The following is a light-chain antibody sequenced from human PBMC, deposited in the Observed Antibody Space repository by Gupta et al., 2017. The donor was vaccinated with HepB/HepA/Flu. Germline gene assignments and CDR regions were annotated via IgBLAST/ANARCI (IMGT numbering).Light chain of an antibody. CDR1: QSLLHSNGYNY. CDR3: MQSLQTPPT. V-gene: IGKV2-28*01. Sequence: DIVMTQSPLSLPVTPGEPASISCRSSQSLLHSNGYNYLDWYLQKPGQSPQLLIYLGSNRASGAPDRFSGSGSGTXFTLKIXRVEAEDVGVYYCMQSLQTPPTFGXGTKVEIK. J-gene: IGKJ1*01. CDR2: LGS.